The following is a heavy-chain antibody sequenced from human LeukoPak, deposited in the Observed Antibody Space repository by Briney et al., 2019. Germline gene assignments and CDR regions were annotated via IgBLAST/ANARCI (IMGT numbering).Heavy chain of an antibody. J-gene: IGHJ4*02. CDR1: GFTFSSYS. Sequence: PGGSLRLSCAASGFTFSSYSMNWVRQVPGKGLEWVSGISDSGRSTVYADSVKGRFTISRDNSKNTLSLQMNILRAEDTAVYYCAKDRGSGSGSYTWGIFDCWGQGTLVTVSS. V-gene: IGHV3-23*01. CDR2: ISDSGRST. D-gene: IGHD3-10*01. CDR3: AKDRGSGSGSYTWGIFDC.